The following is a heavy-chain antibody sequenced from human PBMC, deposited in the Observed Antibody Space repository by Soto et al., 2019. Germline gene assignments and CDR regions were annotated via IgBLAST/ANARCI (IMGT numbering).Heavy chain of an antibody. J-gene: IGHJ6*02. D-gene: IGHD3-10*01. V-gene: IGHV1-69*13. CDR1: GGTFSSYA. CDR2: IIPIFGTA. Sequence: GASVKVSCKASGGTFSSYAISWVRQAPGQGLEWMGGIIPIFGTANYAQKFQGRVTITADESTSTAYMELSSLRSEDTAVYYCARERITMARGVNSAPYYYGMDVWGQGTTVTVSS. CDR3: ARERITMARGVNSAPYYYGMDV.